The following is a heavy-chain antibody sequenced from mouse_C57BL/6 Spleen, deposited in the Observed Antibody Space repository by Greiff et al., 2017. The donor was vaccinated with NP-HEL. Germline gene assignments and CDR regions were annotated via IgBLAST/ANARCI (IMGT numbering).Heavy chain of an antibody. Sequence: QVQLQQPGAELVMPGASVKLSCKASGYTFTSYWMHWVKQRPGQGLEWIGEIDPSDSYTNYNQKFKSKATLTVDKPSSTAYMQISSLTSEDSAVYYCARGRVVGYFDYWGQGPTLTVSS. CDR3: ARGRVVGYFDY. CDR2: IDPSDSYT. V-gene: IGHV1-69*01. J-gene: IGHJ2*01. D-gene: IGHD1-1*01. CDR1: GYTFTSYW.